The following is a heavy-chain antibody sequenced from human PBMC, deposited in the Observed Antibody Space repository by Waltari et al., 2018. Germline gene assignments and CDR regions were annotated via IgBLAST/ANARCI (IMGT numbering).Heavy chain of an antibody. D-gene: IGHD1-26*01. V-gene: IGHV4-59*08. CDR2: IYYSGRT. Sequence: QVQLQESGPGLVKPSETLSLTCTVSGGSISSYYWSWIRQPPGKGLEWVGYIYYSGRTNYNPSRQSRVTIYVDTSKTPFSLKLSSVTAADTAVYYCARIRRGSYFLDYWGQGTLVTVSS. CDR1: GGSISSYY. CDR3: ARIRRGSYFLDY. J-gene: IGHJ4*02.